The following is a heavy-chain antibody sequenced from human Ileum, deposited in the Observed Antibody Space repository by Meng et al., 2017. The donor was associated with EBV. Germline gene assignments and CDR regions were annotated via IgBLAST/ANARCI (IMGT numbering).Heavy chain of an antibody. CDR3: ARASYGSGSPLGESWFDP. CDR1: GGSNSSGGYY. J-gene: IGHJ5*02. D-gene: IGHD3-10*01. Sequence: QVQLAESGPGLVKPSQTLSLTCTVSGGSNSSGGYYWSWIRQHPGKGLEWIGYIHSSGSTYYNPSLRSRLTISVDTSKNQFSLKLSSVTAADTAVYYCARASYGSGSPLGESWFDPWGQGTLVTVSS. V-gene: IGHV4-31*03. CDR2: IHSSGST.